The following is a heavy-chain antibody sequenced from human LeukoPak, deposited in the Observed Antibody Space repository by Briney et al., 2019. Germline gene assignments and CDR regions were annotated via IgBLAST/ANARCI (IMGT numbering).Heavy chain of an antibody. V-gene: IGHV3-21*01. CDR3: ASDSGARAAAGPFDY. J-gene: IGHJ4*02. Sequence: GGSLRLSCTASGFTFGDYAMSWFRQAPGKGLEWVSSISSSSSYIYYADSVKGRFTISRDNAKNSLYLQMNSLRAEDTAVYYCASDSGARAAAGPFDYWGQGTLVTVSS. CDR2: ISSSSSYI. D-gene: IGHD6-13*01. CDR1: GFTFGDYA.